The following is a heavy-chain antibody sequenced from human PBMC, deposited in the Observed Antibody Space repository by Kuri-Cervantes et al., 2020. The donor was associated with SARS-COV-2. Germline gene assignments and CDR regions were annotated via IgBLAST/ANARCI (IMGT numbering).Heavy chain of an antibody. CDR3: AREIEGFDI. D-gene: IGHD2-21*01. Sequence: GGSLRLSCAASGFTVSSNYMSWVRQAPGKGLEWVSYISTSSAYIYHGDSVKGRFIISRDNAKNSLYLQMTSLRAEDTAVYYCAREIEGFDIWGQGTMVTVSS. CDR1: GFTVSSNY. CDR2: ISTSSAYI. J-gene: IGHJ3*02. V-gene: IGHV3-21*01.